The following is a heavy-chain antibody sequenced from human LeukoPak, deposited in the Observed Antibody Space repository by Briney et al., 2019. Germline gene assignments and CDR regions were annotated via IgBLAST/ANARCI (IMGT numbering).Heavy chain of an antibody. CDR3: AKDQDDGPDYYYYYGMDV. D-gene: IGHD4/OR15-4a*01. CDR2: ISYDGSNK. J-gene: IGHJ6*02. V-gene: IGHV3-30*18. CDR1: GFTFSSYG. Sequence: GRSLRLSCAASGFTFSSYGMHWVRQAPGKGLEWVAVISYDGSNKYYADSVKGRFTISRDNSKNTLYLQMNSLRADDTAVYYCAKDQDDGPDYYYYYGMDVWGQGTTVTVSS.